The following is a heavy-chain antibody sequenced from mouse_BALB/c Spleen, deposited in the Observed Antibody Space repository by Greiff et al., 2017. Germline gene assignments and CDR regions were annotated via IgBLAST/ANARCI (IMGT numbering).Heavy chain of an antibody. V-gene: IGHV5-12-2*01. CDR1: GFTFSSYT. CDR3: ASSYGNFPMDY. J-gene: IGHJ4*01. Sequence: EVKLVESGGGLVQPGGSLKLSCAASGFTFSSYTMSWVRQTPEKRLEWVAYISNGGGSTYYPDTVKGRFTISRDNAKNTLYLQMSSLKSEDTAMYYCASSYGNFPMDYWGQGTSVTVSS. D-gene: IGHD2-1*01. CDR2: ISNGGGST.